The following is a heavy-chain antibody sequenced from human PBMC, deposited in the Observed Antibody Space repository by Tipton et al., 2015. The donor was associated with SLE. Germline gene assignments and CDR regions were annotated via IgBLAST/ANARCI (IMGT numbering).Heavy chain of an antibody. D-gene: IGHD6-19*01. V-gene: IGHV5-51*01. CDR2: IYPGDSDT. Sequence: QLVQSGAEVKKPGESLKISCKGSGYSFTSYWIGWVRQMPGKGLEWMGIIYPGDSDTRYSPSFQGQVTISADKSISTAYLQCSSLKASDTAMYYCARHPVAGKRSRGAFDIWGQGTMVTVSS. CDR1: GYSFTSYW. CDR3: ARHPVAGKRSRGAFDI. J-gene: IGHJ3*02.